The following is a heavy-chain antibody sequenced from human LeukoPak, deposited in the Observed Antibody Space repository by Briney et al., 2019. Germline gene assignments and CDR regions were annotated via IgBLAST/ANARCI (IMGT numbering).Heavy chain of an antibody. CDR3: AKDNDSSYYYYGMDV. Sequence: PGGSLRLSCAASGFTFDDYAMHWVRQAPVKGLEWVSGISWNSGSIGYADSVKGRFTISRDNAKNSLYLQMNSLRAEDTALYYCAKDNDSSYYYYGMDVWGQGTTVTVSS. D-gene: IGHD3-3*01. V-gene: IGHV3-9*01. CDR2: ISWNSGSI. CDR1: GFTFDDYA. J-gene: IGHJ6*02.